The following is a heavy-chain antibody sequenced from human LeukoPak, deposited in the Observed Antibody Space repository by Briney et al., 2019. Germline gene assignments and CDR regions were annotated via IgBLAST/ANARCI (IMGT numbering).Heavy chain of an antibody. V-gene: IGHV1-46*01. Sequence: ASVKVSCKASGYTFTSYGISWVRQAPGQGLEWMGIINPSGGSTSYAQKFQGRVTMTRDTSTSTVYMELSSLRSEDTAVYYCARDLVRGDRTTGDYWGQGTLVTVSS. D-gene: IGHD2-21*02. J-gene: IGHJ4*02. CDR2: INPSGGST. CDR1: GYTFTSYG. CDR3: ARDLVRGDRTTGDY.